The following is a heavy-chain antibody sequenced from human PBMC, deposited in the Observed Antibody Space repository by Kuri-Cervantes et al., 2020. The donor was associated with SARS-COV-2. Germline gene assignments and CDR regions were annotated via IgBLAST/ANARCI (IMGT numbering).Heavy chain of an antibody. Sequence: GESLKISCAASGFTFSTYAMSWVRQAPGKGLEWVSTISGGSTYYADSVKGRFTISRDNSKNTLYLQMNSLRAEDTAVYYCAKDYYSSSSNYFDYWGQGTLVTVSS. CDR3: AKDYYSSSSNYFDY. D-gene: IGHD6-6*01. J-gene: IGHJ4*02. V-gene: IGHV3-23*01. CDR1: GFTFSTYA. CDR2: ISGGST.